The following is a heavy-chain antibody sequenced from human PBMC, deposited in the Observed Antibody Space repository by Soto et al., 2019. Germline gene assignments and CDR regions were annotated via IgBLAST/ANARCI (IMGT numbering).Heavy chain of an antibody. J-gene: IGHJ4*02. CDR3: AIEDINESFFDS. CDR2: IYYTGHT. CDR1: GGYISSGGNY. D-gene: IGHD2-8*01. Sequence: SETLSLTCSVSGGYISSGGNYWSWVRQHPGKGLEWIGFIYYTGHTKYNAALKSRVSISGDMSENQFSLTLTSVTAADTAVYYCAIEDINESFFDSWGPGILVTVSS. V-gene: IGHV4-31*03.